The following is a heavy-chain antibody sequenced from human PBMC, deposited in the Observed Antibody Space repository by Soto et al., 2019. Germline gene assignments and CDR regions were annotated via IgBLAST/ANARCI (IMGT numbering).Heavy chain of an antibody. V-gene: IGHV1-3*05. D-gene: IGHD6-19*01. Sequence: QVQLVQSGAEEKKPGASVKVSCKASGYTFTTYAMHWVRQAPGQRLEWMGWINAGNGNTKYSQRFQGRVTITRDTSASTAYMELSSLRSEDTAVYYCARAVAVPADFDYWGQGTLVTVSS. CDR3: ARAVAVPADFDY. J-gene: IGHJ4*02. CDR1: GYTFTTYA. CDR2: INAGNGNT.